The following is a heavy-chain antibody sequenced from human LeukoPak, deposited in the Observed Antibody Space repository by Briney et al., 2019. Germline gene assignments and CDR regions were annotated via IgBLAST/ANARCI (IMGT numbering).Heavy chain of an antibody. CDR1: GGSISSSSYY. CDR2: IYYSGST. Sequence: SETLSLTCTVSGGSISSSSYYWGWIRQPPGKGLEWIGSIYYSGSTYYNPSLKSRVTISVDTSKNQFSLKLSSVTAADTAVYYCARDYDSRHYFDYWGQGTLVTVSS. V-gene: IGHV4-39*07. D-gene: IGHD3-22*01. CDR3: ARDYDSRHYFDY. J-gene: IGHJ4*02.